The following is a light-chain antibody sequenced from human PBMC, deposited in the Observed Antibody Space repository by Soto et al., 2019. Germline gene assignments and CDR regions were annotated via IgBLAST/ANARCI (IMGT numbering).Light chain of an antibody. Sequence: QSALTQPRSVSGSPGQSVTISCTGTSSDVGGYNFVSWYQHHPGKAPKLMIYDVRRRPSGVPDRFSGSKSGNTASLTISGLQAEDEADYYCCSYAGSYSHYVFGTGTKVTVL. V-gene: IGLV2-11*01. J-gene: IGLJ1*01. CDR1: SSDVGGYNF. CDR2: DVR. CDR3: CSYAGSYSHYV.